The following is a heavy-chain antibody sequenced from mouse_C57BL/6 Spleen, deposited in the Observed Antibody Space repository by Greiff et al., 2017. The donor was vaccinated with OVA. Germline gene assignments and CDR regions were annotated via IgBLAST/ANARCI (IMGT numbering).Heavy chain of an antibody. D-gene: IGHD3-2*02. V-gene: IGHV1-26*01. CDR2: INPNNGGT. CDR3: ASLDSSGYYDY. Sequence: VQLQQSGPELVKPGASVKISCKASGYTFTDYYMNWVKQSHGKSLEWIGDINPNNGGTSYNQKFKGKATLTVDKSSSTAYMELRSLTSEDSAVYYCASLDSSGYYDYWGQGTTLTVSS. CDR1: GYTFTDYY. J-gene: IGHJ2*01.